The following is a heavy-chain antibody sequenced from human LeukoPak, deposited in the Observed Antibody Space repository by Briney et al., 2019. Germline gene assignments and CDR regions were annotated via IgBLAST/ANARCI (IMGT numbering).Heavy chain of an antibody. CDR3: GKGPVRSSPYYFDY. CDR1: VFTFSNYA. J-gene: IGHJ4*02. CDR2: IIGSGGTT. D-gene: IGHD6-6*01. V-gene: IGHV3-23*01. Sequence: GESLRLSCEASVFTFSNYAMTWVRQAPGKGLEWVSTIIGSGGTTFYADSVKGRFTISRDNSKNTLYLQLNSLRAEDTAVYYCGKGPVRSSPYYFDYWGQGTLVTVSS.